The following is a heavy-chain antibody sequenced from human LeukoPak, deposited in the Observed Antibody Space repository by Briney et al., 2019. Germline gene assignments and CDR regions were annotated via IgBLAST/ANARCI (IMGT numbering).Heavy chain of an antibody. CDR2: VFYTGTT. V-gene: IGHV4-39*01. CDR1: GVSIISSNYH. Sequence: PSETLSLTCTVSGVSIISSNYHWGWFRQPPGKGLQWIASVFYTGTTRHNPSLKSRVTISVDTSKNEFSLSLSSVTAEDTAMYYCARRLGSSADGILKYYFDYWGQGTLVTVSS. CDR3: ARRLGSSADGILKYYFDY. D-gene: IGHD6-13*01. J-gene: IGHJ4*02.